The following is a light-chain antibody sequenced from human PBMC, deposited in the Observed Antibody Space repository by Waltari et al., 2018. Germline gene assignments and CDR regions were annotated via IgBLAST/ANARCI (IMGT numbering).Light chain of an antibody. CDR1: SGSVASSY. V-gene: IGLV6-57*03. J-gene: IGLJ3*02. CDR2: EHN. Sequence: NFMLTQPHSVSESPGKTVTLSCTRSSGSVASSYVQWSQQRPGSAPTLVIYEHNQRPSGAPDRFSGSIDSSSNSASLPISGLTTEDEADYYCQSYDSSSQVFGGGTRLTVL. CDR3: QSYDSSSQV.